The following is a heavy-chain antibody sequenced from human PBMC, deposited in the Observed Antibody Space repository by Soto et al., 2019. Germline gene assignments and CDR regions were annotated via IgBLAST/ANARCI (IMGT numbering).Heavy chain of an antibody. CDR3: ARHRYSSSSGPGYYYYYYGMDL. CDR1: GYSFTSYW. Sequence: RGESLKISCKGSGYSFTSYWIGWVRQMPGKGLEWMGIIYPGDSDTRYSPSFQGQVTISADKSISTAYLQWSSLKASDTAMYYCARHRYSSSSGPGYYYYYYGMDLCGQGSTVIVS. V-gene: IGHV5-51*01. J-gene: IGHJ6*02. D-gene: IGHD6-6*01. CDR2: IYPGDSDT.